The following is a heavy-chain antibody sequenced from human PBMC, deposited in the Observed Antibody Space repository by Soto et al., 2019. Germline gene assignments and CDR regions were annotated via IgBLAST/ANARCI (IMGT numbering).Heavy chain of an antibody. Sequence: GGSLRLSCAASGFTFSSYAMSWFRQAPGKGLEWVSAISGSGGSTYYADSVKGRFTISRDNSKNTLYLQMNSLRAEDTAVYYCAKVSDFWSGYYNDDYFDYWGQGTLVTVSS. CDR3: AKVSDFWSGYYNDDYFDY. D-gene: IGHD3-3*01. CDR1: GFTFSSYA. J-gene: IGHJ4*02. CDR2: ISGSGGST. V-gene: IGHV3-23*01.